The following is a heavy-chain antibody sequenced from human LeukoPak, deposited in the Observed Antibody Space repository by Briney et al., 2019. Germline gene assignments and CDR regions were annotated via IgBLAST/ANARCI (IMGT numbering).Heavy chain of an antibody. D-gene: IGHD6-13*01. CDR3: ARVGSSSWYSLDY. Sequence: SETLSLTCTVSGGSISSYYWSWIRQPPGTGLEWIGYIYYSGSTNYNPSLKSRVTISVDTSKNQFSLKLSSVTAADTAVYYCARVGSSSWYSLDYWGQGTLVTVSS. J-gene: IGHJ4*02. CDR2: IYYSGST. V-gene: IGHV4-59*01. CDR1: GGSISSYY.